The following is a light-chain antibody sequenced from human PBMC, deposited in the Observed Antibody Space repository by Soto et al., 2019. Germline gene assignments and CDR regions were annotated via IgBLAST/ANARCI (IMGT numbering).Light chain of an antibody. V-gene: IGKV1-5*03. J-gene: IGKJ1*01. CDR2: KAS. CDR1: QSLSSW. CDR3: QQYNSYPGT. Sequence: DIQMTQSPSTLSASVGDRVTITCRASQSLSSWLAWYQQKPGKAPKLLIYKASSLESGVPSRFSGSGSGTEFTLTISSLQHDDFATYYCQQYNSYPGTFGQGTKVEIK.